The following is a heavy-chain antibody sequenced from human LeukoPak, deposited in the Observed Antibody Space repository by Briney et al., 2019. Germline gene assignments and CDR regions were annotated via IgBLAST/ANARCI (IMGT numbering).Heavy chain of an antibody. CDR2: ISSSSSIK. J-gene: IGHJ4*02. CDR3: ARGPHQLWFLDN. CDR1: GFTFSSYS. Sequence: PGGSLRLSCAASGFTFSSYSMNWVRQAPGKGLEWVSSISSSSSIKYYADSLKGRFTISRDNAKNSLYLQMNSLRAEDTAVYYCARGPHQLWFLDNWGQGTLVTVSS. V-gene: IGHV3-48*01. D-gene: IGHD3-10*01.